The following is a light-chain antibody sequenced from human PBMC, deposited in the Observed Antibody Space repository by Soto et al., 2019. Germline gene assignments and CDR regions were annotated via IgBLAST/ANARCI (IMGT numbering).Light chain of an antibody. CDR2: EVS. J-gene: IGLJ1*01. Sequence: QSALTQPASVSGSPGQSITISCTGTSSDVGSYNLVSWYQQHPGKAPKLMIYEVSKRPSGVSNRFSGSKSGNTASLTISGLQAEDEDDYYCCSYEGSSTKVFGTGTKVTVL. V-gene: IGLV2-23*02. CDR3: CSYEGSSTKV. CDR1: SSDVGSYNL.